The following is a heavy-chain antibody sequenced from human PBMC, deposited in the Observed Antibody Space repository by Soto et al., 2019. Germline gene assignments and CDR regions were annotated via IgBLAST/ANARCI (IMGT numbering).Heavy chain of an antibody. D-gene: IGHD2-8*01. J-gene: IGHJ4*02. V-gene: IGHV3-64*01. CDR1: GFTFSSYA. CDR3: ARDDAHGPGY. CDR2: ISSNGGST. Sequence: GGSLRLSCAASGFTFSSYAMHWVRQAPGKGLEYVSAISSNGGSTYYANSVKGRFTISRDNSKNTLYLQMGSLRAEDMAVYYCARDDAHGPGYWGQGTLVTVSS.